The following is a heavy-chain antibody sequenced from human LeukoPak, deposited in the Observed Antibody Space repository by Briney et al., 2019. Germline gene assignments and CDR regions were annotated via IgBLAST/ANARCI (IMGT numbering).Heavy chain of an antibody. J-gene: IGHJ4*02. CDR3: ARDFRGGTGGLDY. V-gene: IGHV4-59*12. CDR2: IYYSGST. Sequence: NPSETLSLTCTVSGGSISSYYWSWIRQPPGKGLEWIGYIYYSGSTWYNPSLQSRVSISLDTSKNQFSLKLSSVTAADTAVYYCARDFRGGTGGLDYWGQGTLVTVSS. D-gene: IGHD3/OR15-3a*01. CDR1: GGSISSYY.